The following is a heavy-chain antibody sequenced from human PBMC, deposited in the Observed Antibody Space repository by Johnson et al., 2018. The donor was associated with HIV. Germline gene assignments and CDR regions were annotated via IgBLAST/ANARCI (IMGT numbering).Heavy chain of an antibody. CDR1: GFTFSSYA. D-gene: IGHD6-19*01. CDR3: AGQVRAFDI. Sequence: QVQLVESGGGVVQPGRSLRLSCAASGFTFSSYAMHWVRQAPGKGLEWVAVISYDGSNKYYADSVKGRFTISRDNAKNSLYLQMNSLRAEDTALYYCAGQVRAFDIWGQGTMVTVSS. J-gene: IGHJ3*02. CDR2: ISYDGSNK. V-gene: IGHV3-30-3*01.